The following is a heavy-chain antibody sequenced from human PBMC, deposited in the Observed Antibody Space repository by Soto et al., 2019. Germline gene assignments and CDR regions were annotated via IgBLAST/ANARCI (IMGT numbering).Heavy chain of an antibody. J-gene: IGHJ4*02. CDR3: ATKSRYSSGWYAVY. Sequence: PSETLSLTCTVSGGSVSSGSYYWSWIRQPPGKGLEWIGYIYYSRSTNYNPSLKSRVTISVDTSKNQFSLKLSSVTAADTAVYYCATKSRYSSGWYAVYWGQGTLVTVSS. D-gene: IGHD6-19*01. V-gene: IGHV4-61*01. CDR1: GGSVSSGSYY. CDR2: IYYSRST.